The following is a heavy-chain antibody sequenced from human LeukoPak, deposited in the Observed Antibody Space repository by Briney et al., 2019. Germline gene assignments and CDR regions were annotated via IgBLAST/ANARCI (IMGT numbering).Heavy chain of an antibody. V-gene: IGHV1-8*01. CDR1: GYTFTSYD. CDR3: ARVVPHSLIGS. Sequence: ASVKVSCKASGYTFTSYDINWVRQATGQGLEWMGWMNPNSGNTGYAQQFQGRVTMTRNTSISTAYMQLSSMRSEDTAVYYCARVVPHSLIGSWGQGTLVTVSS. CDR2: MNPNSGNT. D-gene: IGHD2-8*01. J-gene: IGHJ4*02.